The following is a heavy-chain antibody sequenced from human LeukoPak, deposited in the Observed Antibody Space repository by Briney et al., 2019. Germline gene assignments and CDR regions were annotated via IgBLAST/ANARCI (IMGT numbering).Heavy chain of an antibody. V-gene: IGHV5-51*01. CDR1: GYSFTSYW. J-gene: IGHJ5*02. Sequence: GESLKISCKGSGYSFTSYWIGWVRQMPGKGLEWMGIIYPGDSDTRYSPSFQGQVTISADKSISTAYLQWSSLKASDTAMYYCARGWSGTTTPLGFDPWGQGTLVTVSS. D-gene: IGHD2/OR15-2a*01. CDR3: ARGWSGTTTPLGFDP. CDR2: IYPGDSDT.